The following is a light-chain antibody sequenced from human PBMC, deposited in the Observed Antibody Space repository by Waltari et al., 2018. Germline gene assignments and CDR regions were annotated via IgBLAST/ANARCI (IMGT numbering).Light chain of an antibody. Sequence: QSALTQPASVSGSLGQSITISCTGTSSDVGGYSHVSWYQHHPGAAPKHLIFDVSNRPSGISNRFSGSQSGNTASLTLSGLQAEDEADYFCTSYTSSSTRVFGGGTKVTVL. CDR1: SSDVGGYSH. CDR2: DVS. V-gene: IGLV2-14*03. CDR3: TSYTSSSTRV. J-gene: IGLJ3*02.